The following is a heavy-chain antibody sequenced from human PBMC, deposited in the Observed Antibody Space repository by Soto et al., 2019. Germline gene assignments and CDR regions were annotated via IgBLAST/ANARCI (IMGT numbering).Heavy chain of an antibody. CDR2: IYYSGTT. Sequence: QVQLQESGPGLVKPSQTLSLTCTVSGGSISSCGYYWSWIRQHPGKGLEWIGYIYYSGTTSYNPYLKSRVTISVDTSKTQFSLKLSSVTAADTAVYYCERAAAGICSAFDIWGQGTMVTVSS. CDR1: GGSISSCGYY. V-gene: IGHV4-31*03. CDR3: ERAAAGICSAFDI. D-gene: IGHD6-13*01. J-gene: IGHJ3*02.